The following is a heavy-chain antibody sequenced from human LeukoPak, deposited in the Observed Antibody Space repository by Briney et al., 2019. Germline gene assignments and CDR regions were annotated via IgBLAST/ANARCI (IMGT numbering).Heavy chain of an antibody. CDR2: IYYSGST. CDR3: ARLCSSCHDYFDY. CDR1: GGSISSSSYY. V-gene: IGHV4-39*01. Sequence: SETLSLTCTVSGGSISSSSYYWGCIRQPPGKGLEWIGSIYYSGSTYYNPSLKSRVTISVDTSKNQFSLKLSSVTAADTAVYYCARLCSSCHDYFDYWGQGTLVTVSS. D-gene: IGHD6-13*01. J-gene: IGHJ4*02.